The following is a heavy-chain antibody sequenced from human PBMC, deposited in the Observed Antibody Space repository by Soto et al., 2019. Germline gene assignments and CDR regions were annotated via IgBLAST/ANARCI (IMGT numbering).Heavy chain of an antibody. V-gene: IGHV3-30*18. Sequence: GGSLRISCASSVCTFSSYGMHWVRHAPGKWLEWVAVISYDGSNKYYADSVKGRFTISRDNSKNTLYLQMNSLRAEDTAVYYCAKVSRIWFGELFEYLGQGTLVFVS. CDR2: ISYDGSNK. D-gene: IGHD3-10*01. CDR3: AKVSRIWFGELFEY. J-gene: IGHJ4*02. CDR1: VCTFSSYG.